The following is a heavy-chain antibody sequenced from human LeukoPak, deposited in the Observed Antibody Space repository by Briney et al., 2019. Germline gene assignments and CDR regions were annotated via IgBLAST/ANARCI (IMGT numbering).Heavy chain of an antibody. J-gene: IGHJ3*02. Sequence: GGSLRLSCAASGFTFSSYAMSWVRQAPGKRLEWVLTISAGGGRSYYADSVKGRFTISRDNSKNTLFLQMDSLRAEDTAVYYCASNIAAAGTVAFDIWGQGTMVTVSS. D-gene: IGHD6-13*01. CDR2: ISAGGGRS. CDR3: ASNIAAAGTVAFDI. CDR1: GFTFSSYA. V-gene: IGHV3-23*01.